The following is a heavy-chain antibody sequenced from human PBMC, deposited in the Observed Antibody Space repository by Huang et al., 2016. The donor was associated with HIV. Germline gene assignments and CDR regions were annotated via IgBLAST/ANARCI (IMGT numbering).Heavy chain of an antibody. D-gene: IGHD2-15*01. CDR3: ARDNRVVSPLDY. CDR2: IKPNSGGT. Sequence: QVQLVQSGAEVKKPGASVKVSCKASGYSLTGYYLHWVRQAPGPVLAWMGWIKPNSGGTNYAQKFQGRVTMTRDMSISTAYMELSGLRSDDTAVYYCARDNRVVSPLDYWGQGTLVTVSS. CDR1: GYSLTGYY. J-gene: IGHJ4*02. V-gene: IGHV1-2*02.